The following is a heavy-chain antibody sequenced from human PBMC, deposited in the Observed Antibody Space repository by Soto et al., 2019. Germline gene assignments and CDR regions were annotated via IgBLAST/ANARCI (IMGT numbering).Heavy chain of an antibody. CDR3: AKDVNVVVVAAIPDAFDI. CDR2: ISGSGGST. Sequence: PGGSLRLSCAASGFTFSSYAMSWVRQAPGKGLEWVSAISGSGGSTYYADSVKGRFTISRDNSKNTLYLQMNSLRAEDTAVYYCAKDVNVVVVAAIPDAFDIWGQGTMVTV. J-gene: IGHJ3*02. CDR1: GFTFSSYA. V-gene: IGHV3-23*01. D-gene: IGHD2-15*01.